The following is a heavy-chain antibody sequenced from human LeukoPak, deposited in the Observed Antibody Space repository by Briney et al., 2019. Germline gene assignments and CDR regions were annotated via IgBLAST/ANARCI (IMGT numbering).Heavy chain of an antibody. CDR1: GGSISSYY. CDR2: ISDRGST. V-gene: IGHV4-59*01. D-gene: IGHD1-1*01. J-gene: IGHJ6*02. Sequence: SETLSLTCTVSGGSISSYYWTWIRQSPGKGLEWIGYISDRGSTNYNPSLNSRVTMSVDTSKNQFSLKLSSVTAADTAVYYCAREGQLYSRTRYYGMDVWGQGTTVTVSS. CDR3: AREGQLYSRTRYYGMDV.